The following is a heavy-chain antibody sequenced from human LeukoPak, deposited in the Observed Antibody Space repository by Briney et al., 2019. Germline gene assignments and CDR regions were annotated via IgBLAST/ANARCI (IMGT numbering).Heavy chain of an antibody. CDR2: IYYSGST. CDR3: ARVTPPYSSSCYGT. D-gene: IGHD6-13*01. V-gene: IGHV4-39*07. Sequence: SETLSLTCTVSGGSLSSSSYYWGWIRQPPGKGLEWIVYIYYSGSTYYNPSLKSRVTISEDTSKNQFSRKLSSVTAADTAVYYCARVTPPYSSSCYGTWGQGTLVTVSS. CDR1: GGSLSSSSYY. J-gene: IGHJ5*02.